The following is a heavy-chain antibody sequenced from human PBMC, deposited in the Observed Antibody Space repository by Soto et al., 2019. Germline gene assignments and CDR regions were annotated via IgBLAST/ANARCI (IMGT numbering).Heavy chain of an antibody. D-gene: IGHD1-26*01. J-gene: IGHJ3*02. Sequence: QVQLVQSGAEVKKPGASVKVSCRASGYTFTTYTLLWVRQAPGQRLEWMAWINPGNGDTKYSQNYQGRVTATRDTSAGTAYMEMSSLRSEDTAKDSGARKQPGFQIGWAWALDIWGQGTMVTVSS. CDR1: GYTFTTYT. CDR3: ARKQPGFQIGWAWALDI. V-gene: IGHV1-3*01. CDR2: INPGNGDT.